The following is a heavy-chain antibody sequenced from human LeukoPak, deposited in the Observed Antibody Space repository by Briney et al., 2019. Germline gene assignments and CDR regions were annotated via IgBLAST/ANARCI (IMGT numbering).Heavy chain of an antibody. D-gene: IGHD4-17*01. CDR1: GCTFSSYA. J-gene: IGHJ4*02. Sequence: SVNVSCKASGCTFSSYAISWVRQATGQGLEWMGGIIPIFGTANYAQKFQGRVTITADESTSTAYMELSSLRSEDTAVYYCARVYGDDGTDYWGQGTLVTVSS. V-gene: IGHV1-69*01. CDR3: ARVYGDDGTDY. CDR2: IIPIFGTA.